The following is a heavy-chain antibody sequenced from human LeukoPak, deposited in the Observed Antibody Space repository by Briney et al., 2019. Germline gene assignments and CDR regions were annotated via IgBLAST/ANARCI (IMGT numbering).Heavy chain of an antibody. Sequence: RGALRLSRAAPAFTFSNYNMNCDRQAQGKGREGDSYISSDVNTIFYADSVQSRFTISRDNAKNSLFLQMNSLRAEDTAMHYCARPYCSSTSCPTFDDWGQGTLVTVSS. J-gene: IGHJ4*02. CDR2: ISSDVNTI. CDR1: AFTFSNYN. D-gene: IGHD2-2*01. V-gene: IGHV3-48*01. CDR3: ARPYCSSTSCPTFDD.